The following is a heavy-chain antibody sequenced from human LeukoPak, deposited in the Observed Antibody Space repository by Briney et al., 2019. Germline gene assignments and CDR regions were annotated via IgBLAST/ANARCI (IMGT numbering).Heavy chain of an antibody. J-gene: IGHJ3*02. Sequence: GESLKISCKGSGYSFTSYWIGWVRQMPGKGLEWMGIIFPGDSDTRYSPSFQGQVTISADKSIGTAYLQWSSLKASDTAMYYCARQGGYSSGWPDAFDIWGQGTMVTVSS. CDR2: IFPGDSDT. V-gene: IGHV5-51*01. D-gene: IGHD6-19*01. CDR3: ARQGGYSSGWPDAFDI. CDR1: GYSFTSYW.